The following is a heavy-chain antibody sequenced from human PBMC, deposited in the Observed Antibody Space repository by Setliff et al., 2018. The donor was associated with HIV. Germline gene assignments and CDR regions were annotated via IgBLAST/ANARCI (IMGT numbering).Heavy chain of an antibody. CDR3: ARDWDIWDYFDY. D-gene: IGHD3-16*01. CDR1: GYTFTSYG. V-gene: IGHV1-18*01. Sequence: ASVKVSCKASGYTFTSYGISWVRQAPGQGLEWMGWISPNSGNTFYARKFQGRVTLTTDTSTNTAYLDLRSLTSDDTAVYFCARDWDIWDYFDYWGQGTLVTVSS. CDR2: ISPNSGNT. J-gene: IGHJ4*02.